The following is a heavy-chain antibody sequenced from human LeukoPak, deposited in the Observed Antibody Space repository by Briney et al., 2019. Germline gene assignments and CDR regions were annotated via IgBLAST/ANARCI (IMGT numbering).Heavy chain of an antibody. CDR2: INPNSGGT. V-gene: IGHV1-2*02. J-gene: IGHJ4*02. CDR3: ARGLGYSSGWR. CDR1: GYTFTGYY. D-gene: IGHD6-19*01. Sequence: ASVKVSCKASGYTFTGYYMHWVRQAPGQGLEWMGWINPNSGGTNYAQKFQGRVTITRNTSISTAYMELSSLRSEDTAVYYCARGLGYSSGWRWGQGTLVTVSS.